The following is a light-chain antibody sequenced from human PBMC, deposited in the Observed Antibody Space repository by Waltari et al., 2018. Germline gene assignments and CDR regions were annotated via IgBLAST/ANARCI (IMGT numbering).Light chain of an antibody. Sequence: ITCGGDNIGTERVHWYQQTPGQAPVLVVYDNTARPSGVPERFSGSKSENTATLTISRVEAGDQADYYCQVWDYNSNHVLFGGGTKVTVL. J-gene: IGLJ2*01. CDR2: DNT. V-gene: IGLV3-21*02. CDR1: NIGTER. CDR3: QVWDYNSNHVL.